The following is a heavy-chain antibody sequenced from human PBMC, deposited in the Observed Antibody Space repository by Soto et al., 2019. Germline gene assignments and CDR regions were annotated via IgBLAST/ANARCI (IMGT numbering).Heavy chain of an antibody. CDR2: MNPGSGQT. CDR3: ARMASAGTLNWFAP. D-gene: IGHD6-13*01. V-gene: IGHV1-8*02. CDR1: GYTFINFD. J-gene: IGHJ5*02. Sequence: ASVNVSWKASGYTFINFDISWVRQAAGQGLELLGWMNPGSGQTGYASKFQGRVAMTRXDXXGXSXLXLXXXTSDXTAVYYCARMASAGTLNWFAPWGQGTLVTVSA.